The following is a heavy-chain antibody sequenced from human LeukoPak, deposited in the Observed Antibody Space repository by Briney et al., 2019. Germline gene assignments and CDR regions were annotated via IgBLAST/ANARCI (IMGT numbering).Heavy chain of an antibody. J-gene: IGHJ4*02. V-gene: IGHV1-2*02. CDR2: INPNSGGT. CDR3: AREIYNWKFDY. CDR1: GYTFTSYG. D-gene: IGHD1-20*01. Sequence: ASVKVSCKASGYTFTSYGISWVRQAPGQGLEWMGWINPNSGGTNYAQKFQGRVTMTRDTSISTAYMELSRLRSDDTAVYYCAREIYNWKFDYWGQGTLVTVSS.